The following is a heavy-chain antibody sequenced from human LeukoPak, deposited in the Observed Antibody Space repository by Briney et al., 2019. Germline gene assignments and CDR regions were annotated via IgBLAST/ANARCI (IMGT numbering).Heavy chain of an antibody. CDR1: GGTFSSYA. CDR3: ARAPASARFVDYYYMDV. Sequence: GASVKVSCKASGGTFSSYAISWVRQAPGQGLEWMGGIIPIFGTANYAQKFQGRVTITTDESTSTAYMELSSLRSEDTAVYYCARAPASARFVDYYYMDVWGKGTTVTVSS. D-gene: IGHD2-15*01. CDR2: IIPIFGTA. V-gene: IGHV1-69*05. J-gene: IGHJ6*03.